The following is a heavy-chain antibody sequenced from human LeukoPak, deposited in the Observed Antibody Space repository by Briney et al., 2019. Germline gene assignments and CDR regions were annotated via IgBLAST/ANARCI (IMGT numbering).Heavy chain of an antibody. V-gene: IGHV3-30*02. D-gene: IGHD2-2*01. CDR1: GFTFSSYG. J-gene: IGHJ4*02. Sequence: GGSLRLSCAASGFTFSSYGMHWVRQAPGKGLEWVAFIRYDGSNKYYADSVKGRFTISRDNSKNTLYLQMNSLRAEDTAVYYCAKPLSRGVPAASCFDYWGQGTLVTVSS. CDR3: AKPLSRGVPAASCFDY. CDR2: IRYDGSNK.